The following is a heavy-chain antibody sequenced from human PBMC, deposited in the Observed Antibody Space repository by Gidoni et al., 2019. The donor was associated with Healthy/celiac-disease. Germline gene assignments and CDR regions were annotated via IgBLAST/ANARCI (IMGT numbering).Heavy chain of an antibody. CDR3: ARDKLRIYDYGMDV. D-gene: IGHD4-17*01. V-gene: IGHV3-33*01. Sequence: QVQLVESGGGVVQPGRSLRLSCAASGFTFSSYGMHWVRQAPGKGLGWVAVIWYDGSNKYYADSVKGRFTISRDNSKNTLYLQMNSLRAEDTAVYYCARDKLRIYDYGMDVWGQGTTVTVSS. J-gene: IGHJ6*02. CDR1: GFTFSSYG. CDR2: IWYDGSNK.